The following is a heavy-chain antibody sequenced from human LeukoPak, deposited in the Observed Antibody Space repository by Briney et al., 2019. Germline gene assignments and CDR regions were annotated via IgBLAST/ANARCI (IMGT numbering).Heavy chain of an antibody. CDR1: GFTFTSYG. V-gene: IGHV1-18*01. CDR2: ISANNGNT. D-gene: IGHD5-12*01. J-gene: IGHJ4*02. Sequence: GASVKVSCKASGFTFTSYGFNWVRQAPGQGLEWMGWISANNGNTIYAQILQGRGTMTTDTSTTTVYMELRSLRSDDTAAYYCARDNLAMIPSFFGEYWGQGALVTVSS. CDR3: ARDNLAMIPSFFGEY.